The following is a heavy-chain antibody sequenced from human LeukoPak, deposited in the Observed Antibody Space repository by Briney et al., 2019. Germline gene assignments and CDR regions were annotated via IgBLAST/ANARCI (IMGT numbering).Heavy chain of an antibody. CDR3: ARARYCSGGSCYWTPYYYYGMDV. V-gene: IGHV1-69*06. CDR1: GGTFSSYA. CDR2: IIPIFGTA. D-gene: IGHD2-15*01. J-gene: IGHJ6*04. Sequence: SVKDSCKASGGTFSSYAISWVRQAPGQGLEWMGGIIPIFGTANYAQTFQGRVTITADKSTSTAYMELSSLRSEDTAVYYCARARYCSGGSCYWTPYYYYGMDVWGKGTTVTVSS.